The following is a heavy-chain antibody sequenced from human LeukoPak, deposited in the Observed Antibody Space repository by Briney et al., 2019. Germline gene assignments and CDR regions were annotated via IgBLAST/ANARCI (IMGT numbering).Heavy chain of an antibody. CDR1: GFTFSNYA. D-gene: IGHD5-18*01. CDR3: AKIAAAMVTNFDY. Sequence: GGSLRLSCAASGFTFSNYAMSWVRQAPGKGLEWVSAIGGSGDSTYYGDSVKGRFTISRDNSKNTLFLQMNSLRGEDTAVYYCAKIAAAMVTNFDYWGQGTLVTVSS. CDR2: IGGSGDST. V-gene: IGHV3-23*01. J-gene: IGHJ4*02.